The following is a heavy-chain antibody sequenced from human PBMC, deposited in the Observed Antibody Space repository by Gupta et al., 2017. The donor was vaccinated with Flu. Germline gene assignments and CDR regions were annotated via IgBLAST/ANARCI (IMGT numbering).Heavy chain of an antibody. Sequence: EVQLVESGGGLVQPGGSLRLSCAASGFTFSSYAMHWVRQAPGKGLEYVSAISSNGGSTYYANSVKGRFTISRDNSKNTLYLQMGSLRAEDMAVYYCARGYRPYDYVWGSLSYWGQGTLVTVSS. D-gene: IGHD3-16*01. CDR2: ISSNGGST. CDR1: GFTFSSYA. CDR3: ARGYRPYDYVWGSLSY. J-gene: IGHJ4*02. V-gene: IGHV3-64*01.